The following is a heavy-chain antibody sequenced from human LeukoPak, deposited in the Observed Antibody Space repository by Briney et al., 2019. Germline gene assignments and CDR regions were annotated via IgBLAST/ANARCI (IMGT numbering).Heavy chain of an antibody. Sequence: PSETLSLTCTVSGGSISSSSYYWGWIRQPPGKGLEWIGSIYYSGSTYYNPSLKSRVTISVDTSKNQFSLKLSSVTAADTAVYYCASPRDAEYSSSGYNYWGQGTLVTVSS. CDR1: GGSISSSSYY. V-gene: IGHV4-39*01. CDR3: ASPRDAEYSSSGYNY. CDR2: IYYSGST. J-gene: IGHJ4*02. D-gene: IGHD6-6*01.